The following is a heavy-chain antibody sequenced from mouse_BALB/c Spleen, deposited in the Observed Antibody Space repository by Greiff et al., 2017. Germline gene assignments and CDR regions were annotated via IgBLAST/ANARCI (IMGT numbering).Heavy chain of an antibody. J-gene: IGHJ2*01. Sequence: QVTLKESGPGILQPSQTLSLTCSFSGFSLSTSGMSVGWIRQPSGKGLEWLAHIWWNDDKYYNPALKSRLTISKDTSNNQVFLKIASVVTADTATYYCARILITTVVRPFDYWGQGTTLTVSS. CDR1: GFSLSTSGMS. V-gene: IGHV8-8*01. CDR2: IWWNDDK. D-gene: IGHD1-1*01. CDR3: ARILITTVVRPFDY.